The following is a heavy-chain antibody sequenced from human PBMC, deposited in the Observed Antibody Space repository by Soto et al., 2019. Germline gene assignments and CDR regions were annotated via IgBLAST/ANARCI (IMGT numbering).Heavy chain of an antibody. CDR3: ARSSTSGDV. V-gene: IGHV3-21*01. CDR2: ITTSSGSR. J-gene: IGHJ6*02. D-gene: IGHD2-2*01. Sequence: GGSLRLSCAASGFSFGSYVMNWVRQAPGKGLEWVSSITTSSGSRYYADSVRGRFTISRDNAKNSLYLLMNSLRADDTAVYYCARSSTSGDVWGQGTTVTVS. CDR1: GFSFGSYV.